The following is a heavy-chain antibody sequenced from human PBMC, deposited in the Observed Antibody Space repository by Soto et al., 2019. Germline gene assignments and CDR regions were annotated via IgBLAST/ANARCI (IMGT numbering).Heavy chain of an antibody. J-gene: IGHJ6*02. D-gene: IGHD4-17*01. Sequence: ASVKVSCKASGGTFSSYAISWVRQAPGQGLEWMGGIIPIFGTANYAQKFQGRVTITADESTSTAYMELSSLRSEDTAVYYCARKTTVTSYYYYYGMDVWGQGTTVTVSS. CDR3: ARKTTVTSYYYYYGMDV. V-gene: IGHV1-69*13. CDR2: IIPIFGTA. CDR1: GGTFSSYA.